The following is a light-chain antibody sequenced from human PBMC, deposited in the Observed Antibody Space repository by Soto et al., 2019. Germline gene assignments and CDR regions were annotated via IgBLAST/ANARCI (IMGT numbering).Light chain of an antibody. J-gene: IGLJ1*01. V-gene: IGLV2-14*03. CDR2: DVS. CDR3: SSYTTSSTPHYV. CDR1: SSDVGGYNS. Sequence: QSVLTQPASVSGSPGQSITISCTGTSSDVGGYNSVSWYQHHPGKAPKLMIFDVSDRPSGVSSRFSGSKSGNTASLTISGLQAEDDADYYCSSYTTSSTPHYVFGPGTKLTVL.